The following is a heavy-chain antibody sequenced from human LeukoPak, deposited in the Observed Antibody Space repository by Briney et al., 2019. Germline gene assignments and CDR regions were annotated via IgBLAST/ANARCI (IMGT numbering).Heavy chain of an antibody. CDR1: GYTFTTYD. CDR3: ARVGTGTRSFDS. CDR2: ISAYNGYT. J-gene: IGHJ4*02. V-gene: IGHV1-18*01. Sequence: GASVKVSCKTSGYTFTTYDINWVRQAPGQGLEWMGRISAYNGYTNYGQKLRGRVTMTTDTSTNTAYMELRSLRSDDTAVYYCARVGTGTRSFDSWGQGTLVTVSS. D-gene: IGHD1/OR15-1a*01.